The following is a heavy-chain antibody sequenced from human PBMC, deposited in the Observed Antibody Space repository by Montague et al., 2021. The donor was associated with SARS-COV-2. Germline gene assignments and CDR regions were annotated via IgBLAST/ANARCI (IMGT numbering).Heavy chain of an antibody. V-gene: IGHV4-38-2*02. Sequence: SETLSLTCTVSGYSISSGYYWGWIRQPPGKGLGWIGSIYHGGSTYYNLSLKSRVTISVDTSKNQFSLKLSPVTAADTAVYYCARGHYYGRKDYYYGVDVWGQGTMVTVSS. CDR2: IYHGGST. J-gene: IGHJ6*02. CDR1: GYSISSGYY. D-gene: IGHD3-10*01. CDR3: ARGHYYGRKDYYYGVDV.